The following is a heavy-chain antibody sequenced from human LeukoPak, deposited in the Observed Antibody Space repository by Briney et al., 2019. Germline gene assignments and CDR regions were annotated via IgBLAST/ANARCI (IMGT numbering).Heavy chain of an antibody. CDR2: IYTSGST. V-gene: IGHV4-4*07. CDR3: ASFGLGRITMIVVVSDAFDI. D-gene: IGHD3-22*01. CDR1: GGSISSYY. Sequence: SETLSLTCTVSGGSISSYYWSWIRQPAGKGLEWIGRIYTSGSTNYNPSLKSRVTMSVDTSKNQFSLKLSSVTAADTAVYYCASFGLGRITMIVVVSDAFDIWGQGTMVTVSS. J-gene: IGHJ3*02.